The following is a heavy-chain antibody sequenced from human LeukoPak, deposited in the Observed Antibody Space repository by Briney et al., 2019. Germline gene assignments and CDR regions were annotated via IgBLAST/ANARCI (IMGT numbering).Heavy chain of an antibody. D-gene: IGHD2-15*01. J-gene: IGHJ4*02. Sequence: GGSLRLSCAASGFTFSSYAMSWVRQAPGKGLEWVSAISGSGGSTYYADSVKGRFTISRDNSKNTLYLQMNSLRAEDTAVYYCAKTPLGYCSGGSCYSDYWGQGTLVTVSS. CDR3: AKTPLGYCSGGSCYSDY. CDR1: GFTFSSYA. CDR2: ISGSGGST. V-gene: IGHV3-23*01.